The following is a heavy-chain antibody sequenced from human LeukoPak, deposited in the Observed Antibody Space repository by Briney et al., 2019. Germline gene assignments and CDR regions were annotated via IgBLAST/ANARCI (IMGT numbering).Heavy chain of an antibody. D-gene: IGHD5-18*01. CDR1: GYTFTDYH. Sequence: ASVKVSCKASGYTFTDYHIHWVRQAPGRGLEWMGWVNSDSGGTNYAQKFQGRVTMTRDTSITIAYMELSSLRSDDVAIYYCARDSTAMTGLNMDVWGQGTTVTVSS. V-gene: IGHV1-2*02. CDR2: VNSDSGGT. J-gene: IGHJ6*02. CDR3: ARDSTAMTGLNMDV.